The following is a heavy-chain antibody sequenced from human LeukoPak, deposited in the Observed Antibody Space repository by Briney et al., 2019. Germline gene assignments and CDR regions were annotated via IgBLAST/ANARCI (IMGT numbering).Heavy chain of an antibody. J-gene: IGHJ4*02. CDR3: ARGSGITVIRGIIRYFYY. CDR2: TKQDGSEQ. CDR1: GFTFRGYW. D-gene: IGHD3-10*01. V-gene: IGHV3-7*01. Sequence: PGGSLRLSCAASGFTFRGYWMTWLRQAPGKGLEGVANTKQDGSEQYYVDSVKGRFTISKDNAKNSLYLEMNSLRAEDTAVYYCARGSGITVIRGIIRYFYYWGQGTLVTVSS.